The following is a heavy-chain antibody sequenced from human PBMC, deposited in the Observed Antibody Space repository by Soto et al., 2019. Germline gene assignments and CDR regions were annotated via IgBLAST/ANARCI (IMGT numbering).Heavy chain of an antibody. Sequence: PGGSLRLSCAASGFTFSSYAMNWVRQGSGKGLEWVSAISVGGGSTYYADSVKGRFTISRDNSKNTLYLLMNSLRAEDTAVYYCAKDPSRLAVAPVDYWGQGTLVTVSS. CDR1: GFTFSSYA. CDR3: AKDPSRLAVAPVDY. V-gene: IGHV3-23*01. D-gene: IGHD6-19*01. CDR2: ISVGGGST. J-gene: IGHJ4*02.